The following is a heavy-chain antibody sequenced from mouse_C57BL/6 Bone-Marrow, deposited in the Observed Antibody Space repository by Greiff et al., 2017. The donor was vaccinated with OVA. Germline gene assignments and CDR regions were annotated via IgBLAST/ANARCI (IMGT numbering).Heavy chain of an antibody. Sequence: QVQLQQPGAELVMPGASVKLSCKASGYTFTSYWMHWVKQRPGQGLEWIGEIDPSDSYTNYNQKFKGKSTLTVDQSSSTAYMQLSSLTSEDSAVYYCARDSMDYGSSSYWYFDVWGTGTTVTVSS. CDR2: IDPSDSYT. J-gene: IGHJ1*03. D-gene: IGHD1-1*01. CDR3: ARDSMDYGSSSYWYFDV. CDR1: GYTFTSYW. V-gene: IGHV1-69*01.